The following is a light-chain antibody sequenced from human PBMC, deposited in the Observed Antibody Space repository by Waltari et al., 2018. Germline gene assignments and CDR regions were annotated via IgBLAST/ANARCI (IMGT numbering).Light chain of an antibody. Sequence: DIQMTQSPSSVSASVGDRVTITCRASQDISSWLAWYHQKPGKAPKLLIYAASSLQSGVPSRFSGSGSGTDFTLTISSLQPEDFATYYCQQANTLPYTFGQGTKLEIK. J-gene: IGKJ2*01. CDR2: AAS. CDR3: QQANTLPYT. V-gene: IGKV1-12*01. CDR1: QDISSW.